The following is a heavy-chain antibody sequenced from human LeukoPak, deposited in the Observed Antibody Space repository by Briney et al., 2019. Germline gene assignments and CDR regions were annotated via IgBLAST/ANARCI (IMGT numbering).Heavy chain of an antibody. D-gene: IGHD4-17*01. CDR1: GVSFDDYY. V-gene: IGHV4-34*01. J-gene: IGHJ4*02. CDR2: INHSGDT. Sequence: PETLSLTCAVSGVSFDDYYWAWVRQTPGKGLEWVGEINHSGDTNDSLPPTRRGTLSISTSRKQFSLNLRSVTVADAGFYYCARMTTGHDYWGRGTLVTVSS. CDR3: ARMTTGHDY.